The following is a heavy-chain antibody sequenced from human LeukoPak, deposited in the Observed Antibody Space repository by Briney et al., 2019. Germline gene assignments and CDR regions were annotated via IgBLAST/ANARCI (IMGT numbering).Heavy chain of an antibody. D-gene: IGHD3-22*01. CDR1: GFTFSSYA. CDR3: ARAVTVTWLYDSSGYAHNWFDP. CDR2: ISYDGSNK. J-gene: IGHJ5*02. V-gene: IGHV3-30-3*01. Sequence: PGGSLRLSCAASGFTFSSYAMHWVRQAPGKGLEWVAVISYDGSNKYYADSVKGRFTISRDNSKNTLYLQMNSPRAEDTAVYYCARAVTVTWLYDSSGYAHNWFDPWGQGTLVTVSS.